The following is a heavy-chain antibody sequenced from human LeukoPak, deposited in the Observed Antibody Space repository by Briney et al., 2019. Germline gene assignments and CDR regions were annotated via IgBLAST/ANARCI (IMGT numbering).Heavy chain of an antibody. D-gene: IGHD3-10*01. J-gene: IGHJ4*02. V-gene: IGHV7-4-1*02. CDR1: AYTFTSYA. CDR3: ARGPQHIPMVLFGDY. Sequence: ASVKVSCKASAYTFTSYAMNWVRQAPGQGLEWMGWINTNTGNPTYAQGFTGRFVFSLDTSVSTAYLQISSLKAEDTAVYYCARGPQHIPMVLFGDYWGQGTLVTVSS. CDR2: INTNTGNP.